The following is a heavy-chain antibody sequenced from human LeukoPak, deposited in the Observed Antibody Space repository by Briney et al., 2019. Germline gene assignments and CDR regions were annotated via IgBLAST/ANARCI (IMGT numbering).Heavy chain of an antibody. D-gene: IGHD2-2*01. CDR1: GFTFSSHW. CDR2: IKQDGSEK. J-gene: IGHJ4*02. V-gene: IGHV3-7*01. CDR3: ARDRPRVGLDY. Sequence: GGSLRLSCTASGFTFSSHWMDWVRQAPGKGLEWVANIKQDGSEKYCVDSVKGRFTISRNNAKNALYLQMNSLRAEDMAVYYCARDRPRVGLDYWGQGTLVTVSS.